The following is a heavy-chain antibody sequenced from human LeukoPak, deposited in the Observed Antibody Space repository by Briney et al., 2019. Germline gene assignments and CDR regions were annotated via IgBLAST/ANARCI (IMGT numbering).Heavy chain of an antibody. Sequence: GGSLRLSCAASGFTFSTYWMPWVRQAPGKGLEWVANIKGDKSARHQADSVKGRFTISRDNTKNSVYLQMSSLRGEDTAVYYCARDVGGSLDYWGQGTLVTVSS. CDR2: IKGDKSAR. D-gene: IGHD1-26*01. V-gene: IGHV3-7*01. CDR3: ARDVGGSLDY. CDR1: GFTFSTYW. J-gene: IGHJ4*02.